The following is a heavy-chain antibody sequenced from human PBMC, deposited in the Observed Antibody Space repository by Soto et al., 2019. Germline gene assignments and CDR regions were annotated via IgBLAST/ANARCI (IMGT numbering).Heavy chain of an antibody. V-gene: IGHV4-59*12. CDR2: IYYTGST. D-gene: IGHD4-17*01. J-gene: IGHJ4*02. CDR1: GGSISSYY. Sequence: SETLSLTCTVSGGSISSYYWSWIRQPPGKGLEWIAYIYYTGSTNYNPSLKSRVTLSADTSKNQFSLKLSSVTAADTAVYYCARGRRTAVTIDYWGQGTLVTVSS. CDR3: ARGRRTAVTIDY.